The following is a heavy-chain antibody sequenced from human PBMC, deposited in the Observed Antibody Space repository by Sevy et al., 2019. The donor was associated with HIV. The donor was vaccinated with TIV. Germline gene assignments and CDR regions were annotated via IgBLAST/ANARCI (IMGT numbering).Heavy chain of an antibody. D-gene: IGHD2-15*01. J-gene: IGHJ6*02. CDR1: GFTFDDYG. CDR2: INWNGGST. Sequence: GGSLRLSCAASGFTFDDYGMSWVRQAPGKGLEWVSGINWNGGSTGYADSVKGRFTISRDNAKNSLYLQMNSLRAEDTALYYCASAFRYCSGGSCFPTPYCYYGMDVWGQGTTVTVSS. V-gene: IGHV3-20*04. CDR3: ASAFRYCSGGSCFPTPYCYYGMDV.